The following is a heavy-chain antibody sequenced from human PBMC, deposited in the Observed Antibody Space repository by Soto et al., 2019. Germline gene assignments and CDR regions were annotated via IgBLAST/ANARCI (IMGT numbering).Heavy chain of an antibody. CDR3: ARGQQYCTNGVCYEVRGINFVY. D-gene: IGHD2-8*01. J-gene: IGHJ4*02. Sequence: QVQLVQSGAEVKKPGSSVKVSCKASGGTFSSYAISWVRQAPGQGLEWMGGNIPIFGTANYAQKFQGRVTITADESTSTAYMELSRLRSEDTDVYYCARGQQYCTNGVCYEVRGINFVYWGQGTLVTVSS. CDR2: NIPIFGTA. CDR1: GGTFSSYA. V-gene: IGHV1-69*01.